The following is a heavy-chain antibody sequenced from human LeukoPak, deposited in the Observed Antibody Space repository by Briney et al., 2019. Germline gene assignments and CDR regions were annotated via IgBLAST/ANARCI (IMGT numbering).Heavy chain of an antibody. CDR1: GFTFSSYW. D-gene: IGHD6-19*01. J-gene: IGHJ6*03. CDR2: IKQDGSEK. V-gene: IGHV3-7*04. Sequence: GGSLRLSCAASGFTFSSYWMSWVRQAPGKGLEWVANIKQDGSEKYYVDSVKGRFTISRDNAKNSLYLQMNSLRAEDTAVYYCARALPPYSSGWYYDYYYYMDVWGKGTTVTVSS. CDR3: ARALPPYSSGWYYDYYYYMDV.